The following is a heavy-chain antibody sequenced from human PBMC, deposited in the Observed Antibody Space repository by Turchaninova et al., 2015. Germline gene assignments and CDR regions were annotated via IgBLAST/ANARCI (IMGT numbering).Heavy chain of an antibody. Sequence: QVQLQQWGAGLLKPSETLSLTCAVYGGSFSGYSWSWIRQPPGKGLEWIGEINHSGSTNYNPSLKSRVTISVDTSKNQFSLKLSSVTAADTAVYYCARGDSGGNWFDPWGQGTLVTVSS. V-gene: IGHV4-34*01. D-gene: IGHD2-15*01. CDR2: INHSGST. CDR3: ARGDSGGNWFDP. J-gene: IGHJ5*02. CDR1: GGSFSGYS.